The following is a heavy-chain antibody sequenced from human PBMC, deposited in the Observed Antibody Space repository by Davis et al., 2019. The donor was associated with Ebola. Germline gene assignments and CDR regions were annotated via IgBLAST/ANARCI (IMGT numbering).Heavy chain of an antibody. Sequence: SVKVSCKASGYTFTSYAISWVRQAPGQGLEWMGGIIPIFGTANYAQKFQGRVTITADKSTSTAYMELSSLRSEDTAVYYCARGSYGDLSYYFDYWGQGTLVTVSS. CDR3: ARGSYGDLSYYFDY. J-gene: IGHJ4*02. V-gene: IGHV1-69*06. CDR2: IIPIFGTA. D-gene: IGHD4-17*01. CDR1: GYTFTSYA.